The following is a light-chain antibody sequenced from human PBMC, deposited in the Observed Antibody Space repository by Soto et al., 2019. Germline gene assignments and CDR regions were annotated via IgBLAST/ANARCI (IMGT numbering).Light chain of an antibody. V-gene: IGLV2-14*01. CDR2: DVS. CDR3: SSYTSSSVLV. CDR1: SSDVGGYNY. Sequence: VLTQPASVSGSPGQSITISCTGTSSDVGGYNYVSWYQQHPGKAPKLMIYDVSNRPSGVSNRFSGSKSGNTASLTISGLQAEDEADYYCSSYTSSSVLVFGTGTKVTVL. J-gene: IGLJ1*01.